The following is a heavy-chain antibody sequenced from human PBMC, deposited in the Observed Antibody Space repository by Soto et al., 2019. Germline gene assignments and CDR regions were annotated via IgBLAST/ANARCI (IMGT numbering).Heavy chain of an antibody. V-gene: IGHV1-3*01. J-gene: IGHJ5*02. Sequence: QVQLVQSGAEVKKPGASVTVSCKASGYTFTTYGIHWVRQAPGQRLEWMGWINAGSGNIKYSQNFRDRVTITMDTSANTAYMEMSGLTSEDTAVYYCARAYCSTSSCYVVGGINWFDPWGQGTLVTVSS. D-gene: IGHD2-2*01. CDR2: INAGSGNI. CDR3: ARAYCSTSSCYVVGGINWFDP. CDR1: GYTFTTYG.